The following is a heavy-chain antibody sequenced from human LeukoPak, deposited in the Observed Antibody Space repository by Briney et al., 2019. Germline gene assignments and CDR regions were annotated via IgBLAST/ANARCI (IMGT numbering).Heavy chain of an antibody. J-gene: IGHJ4*02. D-gene: IGHD2-2*01. CDR2: IDWSGESI. CDR3: TRDLSASWYSLAY. Sequence: GGSLRLSCAASGLSVADYGMSWVRQAPGKGLEWVSGIDWSGESIVSADSVKGRCSISRDNVENALYLQMNSLRAEDTGLYFCTRDLSASWYSLAYWGRGTLVTVSS. V-gene: IGHV3-20*04. CDR1: GLSVADYG.